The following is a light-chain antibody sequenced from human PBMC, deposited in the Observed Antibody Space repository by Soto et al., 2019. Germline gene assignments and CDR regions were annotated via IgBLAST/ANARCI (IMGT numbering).Light chain of an antibody. CDR2: LNNDGSH. V-gene: IGLV4-69*01. CDR3: QTWFTGFQY. Sequence: QPVLTQSPSASASLGSSVKLTCTLSSGHSSYAIAWHQKQPGKGPRYLMDLNNDGSHTKGYGIPDRFSGSSSGAERYLIITSHQSDDEADYSCQTWFTGFQYFGGGTK. CDR1: SGHSSYA. J-gene: IGLJ2*01.